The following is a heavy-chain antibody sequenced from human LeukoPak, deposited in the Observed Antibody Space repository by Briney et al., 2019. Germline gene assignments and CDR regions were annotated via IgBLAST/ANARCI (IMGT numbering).Heavy chain of an antibody. CDR1: GYTFTSYA. CDR3: ARDLEGNSWHTGFGYFQH. D-gene: IGHD6-13*01. CDR2: INAGNGNT. V-gene: IGHV1-3*01. Sequence: ASVKVSCKASGYTFTSYAMHWVRQAPGQRLEWMGWINAGNGNTKYSQKFQGRVTITRDTSASTAYMELSSLRSEDTAVYYCARDLEGNSWHTGFGYFQHWGQGTLVTVSS. J-gene: IGHJ1*01.